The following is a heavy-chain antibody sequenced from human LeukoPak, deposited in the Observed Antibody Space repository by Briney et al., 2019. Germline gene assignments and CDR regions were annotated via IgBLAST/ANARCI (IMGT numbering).Heavy chain of an antibody. Sequence: PLASVKVSCKASGYTFTGYYMHWVRQAPGQGLEWMGWINPNSGGTNYAQKFQGRVTMTRDTSISTAYMELSRLRSDDTAVYYYARDLYSSSSVDYWGQGTLVTVSS. J-gene: IGHJ4*02. CDR1: GYTFTGYY. D-gene: IGHD6-6*01. V-gene: IGHV1-2*02. CDR3: ARDLYSSSSVDY. CDR2: INPNSGGT.